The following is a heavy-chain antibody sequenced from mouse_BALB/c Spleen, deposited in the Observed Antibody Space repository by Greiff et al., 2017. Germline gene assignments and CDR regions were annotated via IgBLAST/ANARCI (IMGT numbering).Heavy chain of an antibody. J-gene: IGHJ3*01. Sequence: VQLQQSGAELVKPGASVKLSCTASGFNIKDTYMHWVKQRPEQGLEWIGRIDPANGNTKYDPKFQGKATITADTSSNTAYLQLSSLTSEDTAVYYGARGGITTKDWFAYWGQGTLVTVSA. CDR1: GFNIKDTY. V-gene: IGHV14-3*02. CDR2: IDPANGNT. CDR3: ARGGITTKDWFAY. D-gene: IGHD2-4*01.